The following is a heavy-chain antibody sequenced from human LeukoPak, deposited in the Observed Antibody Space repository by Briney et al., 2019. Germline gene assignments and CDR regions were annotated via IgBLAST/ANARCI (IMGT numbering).Heavy chain of an antibody. D-gene: IGHD6-19*01. Sequence: PGGSLRLSCVASGFTVSSNYMSWVRQAPGKGLEWVSVIYSSRSTYYADSVRGRFTISRDNSKNTLYLQMNSLRAEDTAVYYCARWEYSSVAFDIWGQGTMVTVSS. V-gene: IGHV3-53*01. CDR2: IYSSRST. J-gene: IGHJ3*02. CDR3: ARWEYSSVAFDI. CDR1: GFTVSSNY.